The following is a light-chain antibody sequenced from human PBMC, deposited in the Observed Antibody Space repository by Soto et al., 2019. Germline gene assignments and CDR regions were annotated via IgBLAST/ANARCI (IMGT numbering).Light chain of an antibody. J-gene: IGKJ4*02. CDR1: QGISNW. Sequence: CRATQGISNWLAWYQQKPGQAPKLLIYAATSLQDGVPLRFIGRGSGADFTHTIGALQPADLLTYYRQQPNHLPLAFGGGTKVDIK. CDR3: QQPNHLPLA. V-gene: IGKV1-12*01. CDR2: AAT.